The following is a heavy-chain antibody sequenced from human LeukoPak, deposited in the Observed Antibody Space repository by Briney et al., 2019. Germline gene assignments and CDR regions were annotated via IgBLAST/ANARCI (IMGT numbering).Heavy chain of an antibody. V-gene: IGHV4-61*01. CDR2: IYYGGST. CDR3: ARLYVGSSGLDY. Sequence: SETLSLTCTVSGGSVSSGTYYWGWIRQPPEKGLEWIGYIYYGGSTNYNPSLKSRVTILVDTSENQFSLRLTSVTAADTAVYYCARLYVGSSGLDYWGQGTHVTVSS. J-gene: IGHJ4*02. CDR1: GGSVSSGTYY. D-gene: IGHD6-19*01.